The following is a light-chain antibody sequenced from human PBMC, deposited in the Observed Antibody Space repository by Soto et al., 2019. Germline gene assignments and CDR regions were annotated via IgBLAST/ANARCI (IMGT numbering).Light chain of an antibody. CDR2: DAS. CDR1: QSVSSN. Sequence: ETGMTQSPATLSVSPGERPTLSCSASQSVSSNLAWYQQKPGQAPRLLIYDASTRATGIPARFSGSGSGTEFTRTISSLQSEDFAVYYCPQYNTWPLTFGPGTKVDIK. CDR3: PQYNTWPLT. J-gene: IGKJ3*01. V-gene: IGKV3-15*01.